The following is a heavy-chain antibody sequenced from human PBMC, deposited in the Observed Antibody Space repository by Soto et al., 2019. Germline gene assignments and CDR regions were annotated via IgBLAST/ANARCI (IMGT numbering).Heavy chain of an antibody. J-gene: IGHJ4*02. Sequence: PSETLSLTCTVSGGSISSYYWSWIRQPPGKGLEWIGYIYYSGSTNYNPSLKSRVTISVDTSKNQFSLKLSSVTAADTAVYYCARSELHGDTHVIDDWGQGTMVTVSS. D-gene: IGHD3-10*01. CDR1: GGSISSYY. CDR2: IYYSGST. V-gene: IGHV4-59*01. CDR3: ARSELHGDTHVIDD.